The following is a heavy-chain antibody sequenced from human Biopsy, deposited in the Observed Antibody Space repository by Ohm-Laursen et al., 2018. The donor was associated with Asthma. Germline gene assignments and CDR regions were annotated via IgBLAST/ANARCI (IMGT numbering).Heavy chain of an antibody. CDR3: ARTFHFWSPYHAEHYQL. J-gene: IGHJ1*01. D-gene: IGHD3-3*02. V-gene: IGHV3-7*01. CDR1: GFTFGDYW. Sequence: GSLRLSCTASGFTFGDYWMSWVRQVPGKGLEWVANIKHDGTEKNHVDSLKGRFAISRDNAKNSLYLQMNSHRAEDTAVYYCARTFHFWSPYHAEHYQLWGQDTLVTVPS. CDR2: IKHDGTEK.